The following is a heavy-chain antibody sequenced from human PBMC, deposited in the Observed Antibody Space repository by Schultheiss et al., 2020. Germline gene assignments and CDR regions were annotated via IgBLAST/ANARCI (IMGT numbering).Heavy chain of an antibody. J-gene: IGHJ3*02. V-gene: IGHV3-21*04. D-gene: IGHD2-2*01. CDR1: GFTFSSYS. CDR3: ARAAPIVVVPAAIGSGAFDI. Sequence: WGSLRLSCAASGFTFSSYSMNWVRQAPGKGLEWVSSISSSSSYIYYADSVKGRFTISRDNAKNSLYLQMNSLRAEDTAVYYCARAAPIVVVPAAIGSGAFDIWGQGTMVTVSS. CDR2: ISSSSSYI.